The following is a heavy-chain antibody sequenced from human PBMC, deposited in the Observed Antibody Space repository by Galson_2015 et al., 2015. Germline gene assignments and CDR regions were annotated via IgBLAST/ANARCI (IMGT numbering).Heavy chain of an antibody. CDR1: GGSISSYY. J-gene: IGHJ4*02. CDR3: ARAVPMYSSSWYVFDY. V-gene: IGHV4-59*01. CDR2: IYYSGST. D-gene: IGHD6-13*01. Sequence: ETLSLTCTVSGGSISSYYWSWIRQPPGKGLEWIGYIYYSGSTNYNPSLKSRVTISVDTSKNQFSLKLSSVTAADTAVYYCARAVPMYSSSWYVFDYWGQGTLVTVSS.